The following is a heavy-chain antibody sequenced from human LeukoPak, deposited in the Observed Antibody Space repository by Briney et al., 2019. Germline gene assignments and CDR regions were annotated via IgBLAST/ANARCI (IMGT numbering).Heavy chain of an antibody. Sequence: SGPALVKPTQTLTLTCSFSGFSLRTSGMRVSWIRQPPGKAMEWLARTDWDNDKFYSTSLKTRLTISTDTYKNQVVLTMTNMDPVDTATYYCAHIKEGFGYLLDYWGQGTLVTVSS. D-gene: IGHD5-18*01. CDR2: TDWDNDK. CDR3: AHIKEGFGYLLDY. J-gene: IGHJ4*02. V-gene: IGHV2-70*04. CDR1: GFSLRTSGMR.